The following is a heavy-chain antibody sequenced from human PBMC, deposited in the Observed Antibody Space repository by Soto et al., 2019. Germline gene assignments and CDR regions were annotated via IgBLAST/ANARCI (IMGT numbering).Heavy chain of an antibody. Sequence: ASVKVSCKASGYTFTSYYMHWVRQAPGQGLEWMGIINPSGGSTSYAQKFQGRVTMTRDTSTSTVYMELSSLRSEDTAVYYCAREDYYDSSGYTTNFDYWGQGTLVTVSS. CDR1: GYTFTSYY. J-gene: IGHJ4*02. CDR2: INPSGGST. D-gene: IGHD3-22*01. CDR3: AREDYYDSSGYTTNFDY. V-gene: IGHV1-46*01.